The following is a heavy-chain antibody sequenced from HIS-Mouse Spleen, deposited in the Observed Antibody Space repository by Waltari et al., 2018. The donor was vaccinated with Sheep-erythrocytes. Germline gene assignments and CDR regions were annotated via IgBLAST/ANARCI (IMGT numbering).Heavy chain of an antibody. CDR1: GGTFSSYA. Sequence: QVQLVQSGAEVKKPGSSVKVSCKASGGTFSSYAISWVRQAPGQGLEWMGRNIPILGIANYAQKFQGRVTSTADRSTSTAYMVLSSLRSEDTAVYYCAQTGATTPHFDYWGQGTLVTVSS. J-gene: IGHJ4*02. CDR2: NIPILGIA. V-gene: IGHV1-69*04. D-gene: IGHD1-26*01. CDR3: AQTGATTPHFDY.